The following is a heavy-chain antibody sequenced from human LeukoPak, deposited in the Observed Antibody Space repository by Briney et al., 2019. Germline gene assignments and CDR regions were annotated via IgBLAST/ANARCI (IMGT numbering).Heavy chain of an antibody. CDR3: ARAVEVVLIAQDWYFDL. CDR1: GFTFSDYY. J-gene: IGHJ2*01. Sequence: GGSLRLSCAASGFTFSDYYMSWVRQAPGKGLEWVANIKQDGSEKYYVDSVKGRFTISRDDAKNSLYLQMNSLRAEDTAVYYCARAVEVVLIAQDWYFDLWGRGTLVTVSS. D-gene: IGHD2-8*01. CDR2: IKQDGSEK. V-gene: IGHV3-7*01.